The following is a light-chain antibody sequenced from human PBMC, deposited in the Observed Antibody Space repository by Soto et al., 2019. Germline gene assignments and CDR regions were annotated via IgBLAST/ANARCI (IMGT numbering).Light chain of an antibody. J-gene: IGLJ1*01. CDR1: SRDVGGYNY. Sequence: QSALTQPPSASGSPGQSVAISCTGTSRDVGGYNYVSWYQQHPGKAPKLMIYEVNKRPSGVPDRFSGSKSGNTASLTVSGLQAEDEAVYYCQSYDSSLSGYVFGTGTKVTVL. CDR2: EVN. V-gene: IGLV2-8*01. CDR3: QSYDSSLSGYV.